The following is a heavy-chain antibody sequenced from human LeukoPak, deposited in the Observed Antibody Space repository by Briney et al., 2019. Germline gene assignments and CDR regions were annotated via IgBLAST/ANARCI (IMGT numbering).Heavy chain of an antibody. D-gene: IGHD1-26*01. CDR2: IDWDDDK. J-gene: IGHJ5*02. V-gene: IGHV2-70*11. Sequence: TLSLTCTVSGGSISSYYWSWIRQPPGKALEWLARIDWDDDKYYSTSLKTRLTISKDTSKNQVVLTMTNMDPVDTATYYCARVTKVGANLVGQFDPWGQGTLVTVSS. CDR1: GGSISSYYW. CDR3: ARVTKVGANLVGQFDP.